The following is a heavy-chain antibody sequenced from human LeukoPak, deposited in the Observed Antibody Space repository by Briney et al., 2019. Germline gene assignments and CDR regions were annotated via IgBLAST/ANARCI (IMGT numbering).Heavy chain of an antibody. Sequence: SETLSLTCTVSGGSISSCYWSWIRQPAGKGLEWIGRIYTSGSTNYNPSLKSRVTMSVDTSKNQFSLKLSSVTAADTAVYYCARGYCSSTSCSQFDPWGQGTLVTVSS. CDR3: ARGYCSSTSCSQFDP. J-gene: IGHJ5*02. D-gene: IGHD2-2*01. CDR1: GGSISSCY. CDR2: IYTSGST. V-gene: IGHV4-4*07.